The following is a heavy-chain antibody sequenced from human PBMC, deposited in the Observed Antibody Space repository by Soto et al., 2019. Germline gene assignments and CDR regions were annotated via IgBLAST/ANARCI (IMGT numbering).Heavy chain of an antibody. J-gene: IGHJ4*02. V-gene: IGHV1-69*13. D-gene: IGHD3-10*01. CDR3: ARGHMVVGVLSPALSY. CDR2: IIPIFGTA. Sequence: SAKVCCKASGGRFSSYAISWVRQAPGQGLEWMGGIIPIFGTANYAQKFQGRVTITADESTSTSYMELSSLRSEDTAVYYCARGHMVVGVLSPALSYWGQGTLVTVSS. CDR1: GGRFSSYA.